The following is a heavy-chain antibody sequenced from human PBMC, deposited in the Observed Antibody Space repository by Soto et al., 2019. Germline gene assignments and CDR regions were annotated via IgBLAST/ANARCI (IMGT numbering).Heavy chain of an antibody. CDR3: ARDGATMVRGVNFDY. Sequence: GGSLRLSCAASGFTFSSYSMNWVRQAPGKGLEWVSSISSSSSYIYYADSVKGRFTISRDNAKNSLYLQMNSLRAEDTAVYYCARDGATMVRGVNFDYWGQGTLVTVSS. V-gene: IGHV3-21*01. CDR1: GFTFSSYS. J-gene: IGHJ4*02. CDR2: ISSSSSYI. D-gene: IGHD3-10*01.